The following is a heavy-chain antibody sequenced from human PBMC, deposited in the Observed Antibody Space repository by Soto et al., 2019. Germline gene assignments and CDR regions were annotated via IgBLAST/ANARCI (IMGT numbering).Heavy chain of an antibody. Sequence: VQLLESGGGLVQPGGSLSLSCAASGFTFSNYAMAWVRQAPGEGLQWVSGISDGGGSTFYADSMKGRFTISRDNSKTTLYLQMNSLRAEDTAVYYCAKSTLTSGWHGMDVWGQGTTVTVSS. D-gene: IGHD6-19*01. V-gene: IGHV3-23*01. CDR3: AKSTLTSGWHGMDV. CDR1: GFTFSNYA. CDR2: ISDGGGST. J-gene: IGHJ6*02.